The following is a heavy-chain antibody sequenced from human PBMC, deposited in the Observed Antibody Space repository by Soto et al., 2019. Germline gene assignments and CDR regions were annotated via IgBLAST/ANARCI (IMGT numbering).Heavy chain of an antibody. CDR2: ISAYNGNT. J-gene: IGHJ6*02. D-gene: IGHD6-13*01. CDR3: ARDLLAGTRYSYGMDV. Sequence: QVQLVQSGAEVKKPGAAVKVSCKASGYTFTSYGISWVRQAPGQGLEWMGWISAYNGNTNYAQKLQGRVTMTTDTSTSTAYMELRSLRSDDTAVYYCARDLLAGTRYSYGMDVWGQGTRVTVSS. V-gene: IGHV1-18*01. CDR1: GYTFTSYG.